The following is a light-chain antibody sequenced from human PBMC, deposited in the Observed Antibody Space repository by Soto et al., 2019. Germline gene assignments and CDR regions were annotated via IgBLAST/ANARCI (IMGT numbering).Light chain of an antibody. CDR1: QSVSTN. Sequence: EIVMTQSPATLSVSPGEGATLSCRASQSVSTNLAWYQQKPGQAPRLLFYGASTRATGIPARFSGSGSGTEFTLTISSLQSEDFAVYYCLQYNNWPPWTFGQGTKVEIK. CDR2: GAS. CDR3: LQYNNWPPWT. V-gene: IGKV3-15*01. J-gene: IGKJ1*01.